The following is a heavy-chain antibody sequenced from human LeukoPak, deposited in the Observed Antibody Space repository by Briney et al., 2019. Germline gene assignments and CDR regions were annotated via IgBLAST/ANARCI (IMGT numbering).Heavy chain of an antibody. Sequence: SGGSLRLSCAASGFPFSDDWMSWVRQAPGKGLEWIGRIKKKGDGGTTDYAAPVKGRFTISRDDSKNMLYLEMNNLKIEDTAVYYCNTVTMVRDYDYWGQGTLVTVSS. CDR3: NTVTMVRDYDY. CDR2: IKKKGDGGTT. D-gene: IGHD3-10*01. CDR1: GFPFSDDW. V-gene: IGHV3-15*01. J-gene: IGHJ4*02.